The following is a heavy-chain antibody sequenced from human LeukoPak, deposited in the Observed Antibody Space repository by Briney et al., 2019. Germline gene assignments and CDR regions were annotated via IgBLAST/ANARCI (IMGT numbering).Heavy chain of an antibody. CDR2: IWYDGSNK. CDR1: GSTFSSYG. CDR3: ASLYYYDSSGYYYEEAFDI. J-gene: IGHJ3*02. V-gene: IGHV3-33*01. Sequence: QSGGSLRLSCAASGSTFSSYGMHWVRQAPGKGLEWVAVIWYDGSNKYYADSVKGRFTISRDNSKNTLYLQMNSLRAEDTAVYYCASLYYYDSSGYYYEEAFDIWGQGTMVTVSS. D-gene: IGHD3-22*01.